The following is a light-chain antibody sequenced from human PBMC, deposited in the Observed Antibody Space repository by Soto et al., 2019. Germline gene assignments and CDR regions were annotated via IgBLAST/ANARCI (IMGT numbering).Light chain of an antibody. Sequence: QSVLTQPPSVSGAPGQRVTISCTGNSSNLGAGYDVHWYRQLPGAAPKLVIFGNRNRPSGVPERFSGSKSGTSASLAITGLQGEDEADYYCSSYTSSSSWVFGGGTQLTVL. CDR1: SSNLGAGYD. CDR3: SSYTSSSSWV. J-gene: IGLJ3*02. CDR2: GNR. V-gene: IGLV1-40*01.